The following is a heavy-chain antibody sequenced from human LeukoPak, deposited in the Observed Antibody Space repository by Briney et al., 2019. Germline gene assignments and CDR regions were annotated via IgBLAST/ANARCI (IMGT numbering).Heavy chain of an antibody. CDR2: IYYSGST. V-gene: IGHV4-39*01. Sequence: SETLSLTCTVSGGSISSSSYYWGWIRQPPGKGLEWIGNIYYSGSTYYNPSLKSRLTISVDTSKNQFSLKLSSVTAADTAVYYCATLTTGGGWSNYSFDYWGEGILVTVSS. CDR1: GGSISSSSYY. D-gene: IGHD6-19*01. J-gene: IGHJ4*02. CDR3: ATLTTGGGWSNYSFDY.